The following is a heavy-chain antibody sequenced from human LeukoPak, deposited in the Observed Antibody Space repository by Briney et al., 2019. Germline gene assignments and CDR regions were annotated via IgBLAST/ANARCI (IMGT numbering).Heavy chain of an antibody. V-gene: IGHV3-7*04. D-gene: IGHD2-15*01. CDR2: IKTDGSEQ. CDR3: AREYCSGGTCYLPGY. CDR1: GFTFSSYW. J-gene: IGHJ4*02. Sequence: GGSLRLSCAASGFTFSSYWMIWVRQAPGKGLEWLANIKTDGSEQYYVDSVKGRFTISRDNAMNSLYLQMNSLRADDTAVYYCAREYCSGGTCYLPGYWGQGTLVTVSS.